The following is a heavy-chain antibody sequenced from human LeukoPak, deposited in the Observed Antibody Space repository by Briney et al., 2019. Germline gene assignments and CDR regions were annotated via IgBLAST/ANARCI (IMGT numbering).Heavy chain of an antibody. Sequence: GASVKVSCKASGYAFTTYGISWVRQAPGQGLEWMGWISAYNGNTNYAQNLQGRVTMTTDTSTSTAYMELRSLRYDDTAVYYCARDQSRGYGFDYWGQGTLVTVSS. CDR2: ISAYNGNT. V-gene: IGHV1-18*01. J-gene: IGHJ4*02. D-gene: IGHD5-12*01. CDR1: GYAFTTYG. CDR3: ARDQSRGYGFDY.